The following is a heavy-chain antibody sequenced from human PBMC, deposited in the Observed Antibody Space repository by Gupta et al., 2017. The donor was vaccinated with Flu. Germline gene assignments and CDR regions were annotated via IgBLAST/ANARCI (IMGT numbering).Heavy chain of an antibody. Sequence: EVHVVQPGAEMKKPGESLTISCKGSGYDFTTFGIGWVRQAPGKGLGWMGLIYPGDSDTRYSPSFQGQVTISADKSINTAYLQWSSLKASDTAIYYGARYPDSTGWNYGMDFWGQGTTVTVSS. CDR1: GYDFTTFG. J-gene: IGHJ6*02. CDR3: ARYPDSTGWNYGMDF. V-gene: IGHV5-51*03. CDR2: IYPGDSDT. D-gene: IGHD6-19*01.